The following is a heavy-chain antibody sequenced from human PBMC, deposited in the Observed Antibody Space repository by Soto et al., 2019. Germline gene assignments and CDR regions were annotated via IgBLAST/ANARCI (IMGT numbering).Heavy chain of an antibody. CDR2: IKSKTDGGTT. Sequence: GGSLRLSCAASGFTFSNAWMSWVRQAPGKGLEWVGRIKSKTDGGTTDYAAPVKGRFTISRDDSKNTLYLQMNSLKTEDTAVYYCTTTTTIFGVVDYFDYWGQGTLVTVSS. D-gene: IGHD3-3*01. CDR1: GFTFSNAW. CDR3: TTTTTIFGVVDYFDY. V-gene: IGHV3-15*01. J-gene: IGHJ4*02.